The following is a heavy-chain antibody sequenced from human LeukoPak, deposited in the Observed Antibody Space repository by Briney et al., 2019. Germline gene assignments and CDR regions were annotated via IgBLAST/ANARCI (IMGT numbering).Heavy chain of an antibody. D-gene: IGHD3-16*01. J-gene: IGHJ5*02. Sequence: SETLSLTCIVSGGSISSSSYYWGWIRQPPGKGLEWVGSFYYSGSAYYNPSLKSRVTISVDTSKNQFSLKLYSVTAADTAVYYCARHGGDGPWGQGTLVTVSS. V-gene: IGHV4-39*01. CDR2: FYYSGSA. CDR1: GGSISSSSYY. CDR3: ARHGGDGP.